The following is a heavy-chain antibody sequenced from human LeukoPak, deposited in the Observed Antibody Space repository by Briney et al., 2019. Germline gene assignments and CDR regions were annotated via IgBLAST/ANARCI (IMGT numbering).Heavy chain of an antibody. Sequence: GGSLRLSCAASGFTFSSYSMNWVRQAPGKRLEWVSSISSSSSYIYYADSVKGRFTISRDNAKNSLDLQMNSLRAEDTAVYYCARDLLGTVTTFHASDIWGQGTMVTVSS. CDR3: ARDLLGTVTTFHASDI. CDR1: GFTFSSYS. J-gene: IGHJ3*02. V-gene: IGHV3-21*01. CDR2: ISSSSSYI. D-gene: IGHD4-17*01.